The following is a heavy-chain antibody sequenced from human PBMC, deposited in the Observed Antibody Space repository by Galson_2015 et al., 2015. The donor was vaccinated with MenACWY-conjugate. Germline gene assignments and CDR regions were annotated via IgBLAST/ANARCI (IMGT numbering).Heavy chain of an antibody. CDR1: DLTFDGYG. D-gene: IGHD2-21*02. V-gene: IGHV3-9*01. CDR2: LSWNNFTI. Sequence: SLRLSCEVSDLTFDGYGMHWVRHAPGQGLEWVSGLSWNNFTIAYADSVQGRFTISRDTATSSLYLHMNSLRVEDTASYYCVKETGGSDFYMGPRAFDMWGRGTLVIVSS. CDR3: VKETGGSDFYMGPRAFDM. J-gene: IGHJ3*02.